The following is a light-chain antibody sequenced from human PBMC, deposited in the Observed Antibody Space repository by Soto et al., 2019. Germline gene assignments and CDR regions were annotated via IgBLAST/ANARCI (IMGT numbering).Light chain of an antibody. CDR1: QRVSSDS. J-gene: IGKJ1*01. CDR2: STS. Sequence: EIVLTQSPDPLSLSPGERATLSCRASQRVSSDSLAWYQQQPGQAPRLLIYSTSNRATGIPDRFSGSGSGTDFTLTIRRLEPEDFALYYCQQYGRSQTLGQGTKVDIK. V-gene: IGKV3-20*01. CDR3: QQYGRSQT.